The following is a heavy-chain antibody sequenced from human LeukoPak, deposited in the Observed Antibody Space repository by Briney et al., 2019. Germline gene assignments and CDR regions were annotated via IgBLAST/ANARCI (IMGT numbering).Heavy chain of an antibody. CDR1: GFTFSTYA. D-gene: IGHD3-10*01. Sequence: GGSLRLSCAASGFTFSTYAMSWVRQAPGKGLEWVSAISVNGGATYYADSVKGRFTISRDDSKNTLYLQMNSLRAEDTAVYYCATHSGSYPYYYGMDVWGQGTTVTVSS. CDR3: ATHSGSYPYYYGMDV. J-gene: IGHJ6*02. CDR2: ISVNGGAT. V-gene: IGHV3-23*01.